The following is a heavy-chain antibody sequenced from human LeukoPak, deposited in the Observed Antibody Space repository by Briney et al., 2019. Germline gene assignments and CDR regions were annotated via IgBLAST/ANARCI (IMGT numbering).Heavy chain of an antibody. Sequence: GGSLRLSCAASGFTFSSYSMNWVRQAPGKGLEWVSSISSSSSYIYYADSVKGRFTISRDNAKNSLYLQMNSLRAEDTAVYYCARVRDSSGWPFDYWGQGTLVTVSS. J-gene: IGHJ4*02. CDR3: ARVRDSSGWPFDY. V-gene: IGHV3-21*01. CDR1: GFTFSSYS. D-gene: IGHD6-19*01. CDR2: ISSSSSYI.